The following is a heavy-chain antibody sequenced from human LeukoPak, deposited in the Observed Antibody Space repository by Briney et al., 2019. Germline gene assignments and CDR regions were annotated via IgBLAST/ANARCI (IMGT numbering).Heavy chain of an antibody. J-gene: IGHJ3*02. Sequence: ASVKVSCKASGYRFTDYYIHWVRQAPGQGLEWMGWINPNSGDINYAQKFQGRVTMTRDTSISTAYMELSRLRVDDTAVYYCARRIAALGNDAFDIWGQGTMLTVSS. CDR1: GYRFTDYY. CDR2: INPNSGDI. D-gene: IGHD6-13*01. CDR3: ARRIAALGNDAFDI. V-gene: IGHV1-2*02.